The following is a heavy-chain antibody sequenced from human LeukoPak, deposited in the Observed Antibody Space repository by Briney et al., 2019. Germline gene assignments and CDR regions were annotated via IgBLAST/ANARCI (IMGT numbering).Heavy chain of an antibody. J-gene: IGHJ4*02. V-gene: IGHV1-2*02. CDR3: ARDGGLLWFGELSPNDY. Sequence: ASVKVSCKASGYTLTGYYMHWVRQAPGQGLEWMGWINPNSGGTSYAQKFQGRVTMTRDTSISTAYMELSRLRSDDTAVYYCARDGGLLWFGELSPNDYWGQGTLVTVSS. D-gene: IGHD3-10*01. CDR1: GYTLTGYY. CDR2: INPNSGGT.